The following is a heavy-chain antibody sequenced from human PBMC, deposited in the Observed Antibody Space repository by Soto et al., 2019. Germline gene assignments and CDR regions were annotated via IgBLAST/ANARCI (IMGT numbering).Heavy chain of an antibody. CDR2: IYYSGST. J-gene: IGHJ4*02. CDR1: GGSISSGGYY. V-gene: IGHV4-31*03. Sequence: SETLSLTCTVSGGSISSGGYYWSWIRQHPGKGLEWIGYIYYSGSTYYNPSLKSRVTISVDTSKNQFSLKLSSVTAADTAVYYCARAQGIYGDYDYFDYWGQGTLVTVSS. CDR3: ARAQGIYGDYDYFDY. D-gene: IGHD4-17*01.